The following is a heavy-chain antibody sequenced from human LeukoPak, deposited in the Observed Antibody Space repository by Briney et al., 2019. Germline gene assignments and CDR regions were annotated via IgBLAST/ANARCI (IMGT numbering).Heavy chain of an antibody. D-gene: IGHD2-8*01. CDR1: GFTFSSYW. J-gene: IGHJ4*02. Sequence: RGSLRLSCAASGFTFSSYWMSWVRQAPGKGLEWVANIKQDGSEKYYVDSVKGRFTISRDNAKNSLYLQMNSLRAEDTAVYYCARDFLPYYLLFDYWGQGTLVTVSS. V-gene: IGHV3-7*01. CDR3: ARDFLPYYLLFDY. CDR2: IKQDGSEK.